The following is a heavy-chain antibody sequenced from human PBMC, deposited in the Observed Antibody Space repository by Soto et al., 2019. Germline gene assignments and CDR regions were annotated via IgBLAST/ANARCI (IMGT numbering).Heavy chain of an antibody. Sequence: SVKVSCKASGGTFSSYAISWVRQAPGQGLEWMGGIIPIFGTANYAQKFQGRVTITADESTSTAYMELSSLRSEDTAVYYCARASLAYCGGDCPYWFDPWGQGTLVTVSS. J-gene: IGHJ5*02. D-gene: IGHD2-21*02. CDR1: GGTFSSYA. CDR2: IIPIFGTA. V-gene: IGHV1-69*13. CDR3: ARASLAYCGGDCPYWFDP.